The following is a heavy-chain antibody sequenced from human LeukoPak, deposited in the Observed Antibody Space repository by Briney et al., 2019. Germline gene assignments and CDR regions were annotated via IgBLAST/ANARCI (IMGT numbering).Heavy chain of an antibody. V-gene: IGHV1-24*01. CDR2: FDPEDGET. CDR1: GYTLTELS. CDR3: ATGMRQLVPFYFDY. J-gene: IGHJ4*02. Sequence: ASVKVSCKVSGYTLTELSMHWVRQAPGKGLEWRGGFDPEDGETIYAQKFQGRVTMTEDTSTDTAYMELSSLRSEDTAVYYCATGMRQLVPFYFDYWGQGTLVTVSS. D-gene: IGHD6-6*01.